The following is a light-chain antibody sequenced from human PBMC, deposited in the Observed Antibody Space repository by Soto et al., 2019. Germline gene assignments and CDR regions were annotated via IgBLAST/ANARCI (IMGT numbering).Light chain of an antibody. CDR1: QSLSRYF. CDR3: QQYDIVPFT. CDR2: GAS. J-gene: IGKJ5*01. V-gene: IGKV3-20*01. Sequence: EIVLTQSPASLSLSPWDRATISCRASQSLSRYFLAWYQHKPGQAPRLLISGASRRATGIPDRFSGAGSGTDLTLTISRLEPEEFAVYYCQQYDIVPFTFGQGTQVDIK.